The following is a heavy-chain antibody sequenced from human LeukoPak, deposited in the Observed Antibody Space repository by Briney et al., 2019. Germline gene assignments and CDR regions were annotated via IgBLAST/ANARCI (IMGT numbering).Heavy chain of an antibody. J-gene: IGHJ3*02. V-gene: IGHV3-7*01. CDR1: GFTFNSYW. Sequence: PGGSLRLSCGASGFTFNSYWMNWVRQAPGKGLEWVANIKQDGSEKYYVDSVKGRFTISRDNAKNSLYLQMNSLRAEDTAVYYCAKPITISGATDAFDIWGQGTMVTVSS. CDR3: AKPITISGATDAFDI. D-gene: IGHD3-3*01. CDR2: IKQDGSEK.